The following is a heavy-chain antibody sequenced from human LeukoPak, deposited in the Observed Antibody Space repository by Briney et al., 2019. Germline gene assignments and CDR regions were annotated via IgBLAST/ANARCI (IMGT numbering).Heavy chain of an antibody. V-gene: IGHV4-34*01. J-gene: IGHJ4*02. CDR1: GGSFSGYY. CDR3: VRHCSSTSCYYDY. CDR2: INHSGST. Sequence: SETLSLTCAVYGGSFSGYYWSWIRQPPGKGLEWIGEINHSGSTNYNPSLKSRVTISVDTSKNQFSLKLSSVTAADTAVYYCVRHCSSTSCYYDYWGQGTLVTVSS. D-gene: IGHD2-2*01.